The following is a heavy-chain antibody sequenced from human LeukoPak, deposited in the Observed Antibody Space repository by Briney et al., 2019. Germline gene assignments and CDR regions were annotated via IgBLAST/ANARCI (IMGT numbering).Heavy chain of an antibody. Sequence: GGSLRLSCAASGFTFSSYAMHWVRQAPGKGLEWVAVISYDGSNKYYADSVKGRFTISRDNSKNTLYLQMNSLRAEDTAVYYCARGDSAAYDAFDIWGQGTMVTVSS. CDR3: ARGDSAAYDAFDI. V-gene: IGHV3-30-3*01. CDR1: GFTFSSYA. J-gene: IGHJ3*02. CDR2: ISYDGSNK. D-gene: IGHD2-2*01.